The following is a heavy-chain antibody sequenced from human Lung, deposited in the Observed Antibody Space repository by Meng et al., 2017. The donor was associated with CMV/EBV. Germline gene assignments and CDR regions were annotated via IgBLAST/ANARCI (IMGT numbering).Heavy chain of an antibody. D-gene: IGHD3-16*02. J-gene: IGHJ3*02. CDR1: GYTFANYG. CDR3: ARDVFQIEDRWDDVFDI. CDR2: ISTYNSKT. V-gene: IGHV1-18*01. Sequence: SVXVSXXASGYTFANYGISWVRQAPGQGLEWMGWISTYNSKTNYAQRLRGRVTMTTDTSTSTAYMELRSLNSGDTAVYYCARDVFQIEDRWDDVFDIWGQGTXVTVSS.